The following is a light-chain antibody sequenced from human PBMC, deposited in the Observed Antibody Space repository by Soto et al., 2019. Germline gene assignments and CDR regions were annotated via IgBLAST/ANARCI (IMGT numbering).Light chain of an antibody. CDR3: QQYKSYSYT. V-gene: IGKV1-5*01. Sequence: DIQMTQSPSILSASVGDRVAITCRASESISNWLAWYQQKPGKAPKVLIYDASRLQSGVPERFSGSGSGKEFTLTISSLQAEDIATYYCQQYKSYSYTLGQGTNLEI. J-gene: IGKJ2*01. CDR1: ESISNW. CDR2: DAS.